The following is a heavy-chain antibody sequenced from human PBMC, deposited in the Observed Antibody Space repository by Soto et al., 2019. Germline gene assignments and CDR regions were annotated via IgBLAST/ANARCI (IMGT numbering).Heavy chain of an antibody. CDR3: ARLLFYHYYGDAFDI. D-gene: IGHD3-10*01. J-gene: IGHJ3*02. CDR2: IDWDDDK. Sequence: SGPTLVNPTQTLTLTCTFSGFSLSTSGMRVSWIRQPPGKALEWLARIDWDDDKFYSTSLKTRLTISKDTSKNQVVLTMTNMDPVGTATYDFARLLFYHYYGDAFDIWGQGTMVTVSS. CDR1: GFSLSTSGMR. V-gene: IGHV2-70*04.